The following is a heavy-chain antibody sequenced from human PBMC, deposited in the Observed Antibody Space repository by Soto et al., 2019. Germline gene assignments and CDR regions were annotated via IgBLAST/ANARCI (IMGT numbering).Heavy chain of an antibody. CDR1: GFTFSSYA. V-gene: IGHV3-23*01. CDR3: AKDRVSNYVVGWFDP. Sequence: EVQLLESGGGLVQPGGSLRLSCAASGFTFSSYAMSWVRQAPGKGLEWVSAISGSGGSTYYADSVKGRFTISRDNSKNPLYLQMNSLRAEDTAVYYCAKDRVSNYVVGWFDPWGQGTLVTVSS. CDR2: ISGSGGST. D-gene: IGHD4-4*01. J-gene: IGHJ5*02.